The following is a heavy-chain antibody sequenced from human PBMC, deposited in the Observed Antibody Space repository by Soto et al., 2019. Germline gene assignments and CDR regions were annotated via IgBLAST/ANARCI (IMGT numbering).Heavy chain of an antibody. Sequence: QVQLQQWGAGLLKPSETLSLNCAVNGGSLSGYYWSWIRQPPGKGLEWIGEIKDGGYTNYSPSLKSRATISSDTSNNQFSLRLNPVTAADTGLYYCARGQEGVVATHWDQGALVTVSS. CDR2: IKDGGYT. CDR1: GGSLSGYY. D-gene: IGHD5-12*01. CDR3: ARGQEGVVATH. J-gene: IGHJ4*02. V-gene: IGHV4-34*01.